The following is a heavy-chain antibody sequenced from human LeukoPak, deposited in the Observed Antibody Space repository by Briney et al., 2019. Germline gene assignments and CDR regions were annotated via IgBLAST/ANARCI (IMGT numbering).Heavy chain of an antibody. J-gene: IGHJ5*02. V-gene: IGHV1-2*02. CDR1: GYTFNGYY. CDR2: INPNSGGT. Sequence: ASVTVPCKASGYTFNGYYMHWVRQAPGQGLEWMGWINPNSGGTNYAQKFQGRVTMTRDTSISTAYMELSRLRSDDTAVYYCAREGGFDSSGYYSNWFDPRRQGSLVTVSS. CDR3: AREGGFDSSGYYSNWFDP. D-gene: IGHD3-22*01.